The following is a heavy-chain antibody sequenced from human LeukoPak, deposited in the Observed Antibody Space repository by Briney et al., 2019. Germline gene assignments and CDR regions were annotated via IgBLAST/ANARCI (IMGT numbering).Heavy chain of an antibody. J-gene: IGHJ5*02. CDR3: ARGYCSSTTCYQPSNRPWFDP. V-gene: IGHV3-20*04. CDR2: INWNGDTT. D-gene: IGHD2-2*01. CDR1: GFPFDDFG. Sequence: RSGGSLRLSCAASGFPFDDFGMSWVRHAPGKGLEWVAGINWNGDTTVYGDSAKGRFTISRDNSKNSLYLQMSDLRAEDTALYYCARGYCSSTTCYQPSNRPWFDPGGQGTPVTVSS.